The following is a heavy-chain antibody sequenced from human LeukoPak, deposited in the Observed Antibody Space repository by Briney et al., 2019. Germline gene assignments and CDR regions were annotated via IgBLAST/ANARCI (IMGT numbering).Heavy chain of an antibody. V-gene: IGHV3-23*01. J-gene: IGHJ4*02. CDR1: GFTFSSYA. CDR3: AKDRISAADSTNLDY. Sequence: GGSLRLSCAASGFTFSSYAMSWVHQAPGKGLEWVSTISSSGAGTYYADSVKGRFTISRDNSKNTLYLQMNSLRAEDTAVYYCAKDRISAADSTNLDYWGQGTLVTVSS. D-gene: IGHD6-13*01. CDR2: ISSSGAGT.